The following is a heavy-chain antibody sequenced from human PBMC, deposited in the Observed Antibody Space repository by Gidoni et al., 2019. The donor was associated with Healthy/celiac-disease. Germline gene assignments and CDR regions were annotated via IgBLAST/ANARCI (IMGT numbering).Heavy chain of an antibody. CDR2: IRSKANSYAT. V-gene: IGHV3-73*02. CDR1: GFTFRGSA. CDR3: TSTDDY. J-gene: IGHJ4*02. Sequence: EVQLVESGGGLVQPGGSLKLSCAPSGFTFRGSAMNWVRQASGKVLGWVGRIRSKANSYATAYAASVKGRFTISRDDSKNTAYLQMNSLKTEDTSVYYCTSTDDYWGQGTLVTVSS.